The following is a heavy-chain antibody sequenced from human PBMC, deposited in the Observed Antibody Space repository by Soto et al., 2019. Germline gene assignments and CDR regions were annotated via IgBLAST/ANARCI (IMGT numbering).Heavy chain of an antibody. V-gene: IGHV4-59*01. D-gene: IGHD3-10*01. J-gene: IGHJ4*02. CDR1: GGSISSYY. CDR2: IYYSGIT. CDR3: ARAPLWYYYGSGSYQYYFDY. Sequence: SETLSLTCTVSGGSISSYYWSWIRQPPGKGLEWIGYIYYSGITDYNPSLESRVTISVDTSKSQFSLKLSSVTAADTAVYYCARAPLWYYYGSGSYQYYFDYWGQGTLVTVSS.